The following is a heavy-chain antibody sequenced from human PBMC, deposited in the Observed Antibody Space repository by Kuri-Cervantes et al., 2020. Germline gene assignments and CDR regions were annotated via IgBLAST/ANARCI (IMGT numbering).Heavy chain of an antibody. CDR3: ARFCSTSCSDAFDI. V-gene: IGHV1-18*01. Sequence: ASVKVSCKASGYTFTSYGISWVRQAPGQGLEWMGWISAYNGNTNYAQNLQGRVTMTTDTSTRKAYMELSRLRSDDTAVYYCARFCSTSCSDAFDIWGQGTMVAVSS. CDR2: ISAYNGNT. D-gene: IGHD2-2*01. J-gene: IGHJ3*02. CDR1: GYTFTSYG.